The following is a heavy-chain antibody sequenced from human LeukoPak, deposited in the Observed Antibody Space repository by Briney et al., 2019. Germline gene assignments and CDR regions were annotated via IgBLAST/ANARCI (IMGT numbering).Heavy chain of an antibody. CDR2: IYYSGST. CDR1: GGSISSGGYY. V-gene: IGHV4-61*08. J-gene: IGHJ4*02. CDR3: ARNERAAPPDY. Sequence: PSETLSLTCTVSGGSISSGGYYWSWIRQHPGKGLEWIGYIYYSGSTYYNPSLKSRVTISVDTSKNQFSLKLSSVTAADTAVYYCARNERAAPPDYWGQGTLVTVSS. D-gene: IGHD6-6*01.